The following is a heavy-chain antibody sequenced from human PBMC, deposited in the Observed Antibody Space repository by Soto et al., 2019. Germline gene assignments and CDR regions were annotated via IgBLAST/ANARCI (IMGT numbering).Heavy chain of an antibody. CDR1: GFTFSSYA. D-gene: IGHD6-19*01. J-gene: IGHJ4*02. CDR3: ARDLDIQQWLAY. CDR2: ISYDGSNK. Sequence: GGSLRLSCAASGFTFSSYAMHWVRQAPGKGLEWVAVISYDGSNKYYADSVKGRFTISRDNSKNTLYLQMNSLRAEDTAVYYCARDLDIQQWLAYWGQGTLVTVSS. V-gene: IGHV3-30-3*01.